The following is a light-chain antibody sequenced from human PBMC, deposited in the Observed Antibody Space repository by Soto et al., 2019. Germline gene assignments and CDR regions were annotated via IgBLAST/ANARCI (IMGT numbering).Light chain of an antibody. Sequence: EIVLTQSPGTLSLSPGERATLSCRASQSITNNYLAWYQQKPGRAPRLLIYGASSRATGIPDRFSGSGSGTDFTLTISRLEPEDFAVYYCQQYGSSPPLTFGGGTKVDIK. CDR1: QSITNNY. V-gene: IGKV3-20*01. J-gene: IGKJ4*01. CDR3: QQYGSSPPLT. CDR2: GAS.